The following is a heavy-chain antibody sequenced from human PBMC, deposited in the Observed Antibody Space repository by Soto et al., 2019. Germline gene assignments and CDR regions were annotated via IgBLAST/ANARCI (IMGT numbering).Heavy chain of an antibody. CDR1: GFTFSSYA. CDR2: ISYDGSNK. D-gene: IGHD6-19*01. CDR3: ARAPEQWLVPGAFDI. Sequence: QVQLVESGGGVVQPGRSLRLSCAASGFTFSSYAMHWVRQAPGKGLEWVAVISYDGSNKYYAESVKGRFTISRDNSKNTLYLQMNSLRAEDTAVYYCARAPEQWLVPGAFDIWGQGTMVTVSS. V-gene: IGHV3-30-3*01. J-gene: IGHJ3*02.